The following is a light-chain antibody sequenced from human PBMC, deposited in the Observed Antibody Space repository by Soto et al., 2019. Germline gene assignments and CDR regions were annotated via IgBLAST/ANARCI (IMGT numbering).Light chain of an antibody. CDR2: DAS. Sequence: EIVLTQSPATLSLSPGERATLSCRASQGVSSYLAWYQQEPGQAPRLLIYDASNRATGIPARFSGSGPGTDFTLTISSLEPNDFAVYYCQQRSNWLPLTFGGGTKVEIK. CDR3: QQRSNWLPLT. J-gene: IGKJ4*01. V-gene: IGKV3D-11*01. CDR1: QGVSSY.